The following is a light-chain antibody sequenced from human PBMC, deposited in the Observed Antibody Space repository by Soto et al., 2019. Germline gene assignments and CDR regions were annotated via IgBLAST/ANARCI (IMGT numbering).Light chain of an antibody. J-gene: IGKJ1*01. CDR2: MAS. V-gene: IGKV2-28*01. CDR3: MQTLQTRT. CDR1: QSLLHSNGNYY. Sequence: DIVVTQSPLSLPVTPGEPASISCRSSQSLLHSNGNYYLDWYVQKPGQSPQVLIYMASNRASGVPDRFSGTGSGTDFTLEISRVEAEDVGVYYCMQTLQTRTFGQGTKV.